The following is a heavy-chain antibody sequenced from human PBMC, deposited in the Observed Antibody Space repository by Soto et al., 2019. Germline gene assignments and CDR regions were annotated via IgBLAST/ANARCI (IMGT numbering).Heavy chain of an antibody. CDR1: GFSLSARGVG. Sequence: QITLKESGPTLVKPTQTLTLTCTFSGFSLSARGVGVGWIRQPPGKALEWLALIYWNDDKRYSPSLQSRLTITKDASKNQVVFSMTNVDPADTATYYCAHSPWGAAPYYWGQGTLVTVSS. CDR3: AHSPWGAAPYY. CDR2: IYWNDDK. V-gene: IGHV2-5*01. D-gene: IGHD3-16*01. J-gene: IGHJ4*02.